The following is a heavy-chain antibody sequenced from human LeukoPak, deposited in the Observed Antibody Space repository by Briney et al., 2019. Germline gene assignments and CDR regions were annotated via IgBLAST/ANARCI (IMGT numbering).Heavy chain of an antibody. CDR2: INPNSGGT. J-gene: IGHJ5*02. CDR3: ARDQRPSYYGSSGYYYP. Sequence: ASVKVSCKASGYTFTGYYMHWVRQAPGQGLEWMGWINPNSGGTNYAQKFQGRVTMTRDTSISTAYMELSRLRSDDTAVYYCARDQRPSYYGSSGYYYPWGQGTLVTVSS. CDR1: GYTFTGYY. V-gene: IGHV1-2*02. D-gene: IGHD3-22*01.